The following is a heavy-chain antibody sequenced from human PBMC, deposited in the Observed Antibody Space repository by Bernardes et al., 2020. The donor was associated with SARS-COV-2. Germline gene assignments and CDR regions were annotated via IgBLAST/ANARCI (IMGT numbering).Heavy chain of an antibody. D-gene: IGHD2-15*01. V-gene: IGHV2-70*04. J-gene: IGHJ4*02. CDR2: IDWDDDK. Sequence: SGPTLVKPTQTLTLTCPFSGFSLRSSGMRVSWIRQPPGKALEWLARIDWDDDKFYSTSLKTRLTISKDTSKNQVVLTMTNMDPVDTATYYCARITPYCSGGSCYFDHWGQGTLVTVSS. CDR1: GFSLRSSGMR. CDR3: ARITPYCSGGSCYFDH.